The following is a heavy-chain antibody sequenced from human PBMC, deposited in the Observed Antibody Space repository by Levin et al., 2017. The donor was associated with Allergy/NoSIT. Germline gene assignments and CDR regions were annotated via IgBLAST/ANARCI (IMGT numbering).Heavy chain of an antibody. CDR1: GYSFTTYW. Sequence: GESLKISCQGSGYSFTTYWIGWVRQMPGKGLEWMGIIYPGDSDTRYSPSFQGHITISADKSISTAYLQWSSLNASDTAIYYCAGHMATMIPDYWGQGTLVSVSS. CDR3: AGHMATMIPDY. J-gene: IGHJ4*02. CDR2: IYPGDSDT. D-gene: IGHD5-24*01. V-gene: IGHV5-51*01.